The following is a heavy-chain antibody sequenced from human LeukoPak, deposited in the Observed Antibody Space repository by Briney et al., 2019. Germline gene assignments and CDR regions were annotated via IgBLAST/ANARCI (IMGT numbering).Heavy chain of an antibody. V-gene: IGHV4-59*01. Sequence: PSETLSLTCAVYGGSFSGYYWSWIRQPPGKGLEWIGYIYYSGSTNYNPSLKSRVTISVDTSKNQFSLKLSSVTAADTAVYYCASQGWELLSFDYWGQGTLVTVSS. CDR2: IYYSGST. CDR1: GGSFSGYY. D-gene: IGHD1-26*01. J-gene: IGHJ4*02. CDR3: ASQGWELLSFDY.